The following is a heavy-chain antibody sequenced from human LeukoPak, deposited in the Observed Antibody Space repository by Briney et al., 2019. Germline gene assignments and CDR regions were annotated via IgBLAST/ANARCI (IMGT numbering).Heavy chain of an antibody. CDR1: GGTFSSYA. CDR2: IIPIFGTA. Sequence: SVKVSCKASGGTFSSYAISWARQAPGQGLEWMGGIIPIFGTANYAQKFQGRVTITTDESTSTAYMELSSLRSEDTAVYYCASNFWSGYSPPEYWGQGTLVTVSS. V-gene: IGHV1-69*05. D-gene: IGHD3-3*01. CDR3: ASNFWSGYSPPEY. J-gene: IGHJ4*02.